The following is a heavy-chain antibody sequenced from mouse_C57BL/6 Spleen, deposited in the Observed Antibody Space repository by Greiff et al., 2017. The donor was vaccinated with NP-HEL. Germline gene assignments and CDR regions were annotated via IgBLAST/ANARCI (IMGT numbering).Heavy chain of an antibody. Sequence: VKLQESGAELVRPGTSVKMSCKASGYTFTNYWIGWAKQRPGHGLEWIGDIYPGGGYTNYNEKFKGKATLTADKSSSTAYMQFSSLTSEDSAIYYCARYEAYFYAMDYWGQGTSVTVSS. CDR1: GYTFTNYW. CDR3: ARYEAYFYAMDY. CDR2: IYPGGGYT. D-gene: IGHD2-10*01. J-gene: IGHJ4*01. V-gene: IGHV1-63*01.